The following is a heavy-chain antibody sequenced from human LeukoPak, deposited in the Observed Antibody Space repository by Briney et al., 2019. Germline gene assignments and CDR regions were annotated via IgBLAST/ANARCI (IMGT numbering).Heavy chain of an antibody. J-gene: IGHJ6*03. CDR1: GGSISSYY. Sequence: SETLSLTCTVPGGSISSYYWSWIRQPPGKGLEWIGYIYYSGGTNYNPSLKSRVTISVDTSKNQFSLKLSSVTAADTAVYYCARHYYGSGSPPYYYYYMDVWGKGTTVTVSS. D-gene: IGHD3-10*01. V-gene: IGHV4-59*08. CDR3: ARHYYGSGSPPYYYYYMDV. CDR2: IYYSGGT.